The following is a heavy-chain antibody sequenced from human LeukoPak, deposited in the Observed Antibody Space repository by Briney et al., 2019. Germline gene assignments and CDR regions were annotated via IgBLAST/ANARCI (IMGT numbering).Heavy chain of an antibody. CDR3: ARGYGSGSPTNFDY. CDR1: GFTFSTYS. CDR2: IYGDGTT. Sequence: GGSLRLSCKASGFTFSTYSMNWVRQAPGKGLEWVSVIYGDGTTYYADSVKGRFTISRDNSKNTLYLQMNSLRAEDTAVYYCARGYGSGSPTNFDYWGQGTLVTVSS. D-gene: IGHD3-10*01. J-gene: IGHJ4*02. V-gene: IGHV3-66*01.